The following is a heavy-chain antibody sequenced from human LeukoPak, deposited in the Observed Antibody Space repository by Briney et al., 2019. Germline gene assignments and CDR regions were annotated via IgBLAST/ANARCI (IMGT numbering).Heavy chain of an antibody. Sequence: PGGSLRLSCAASGFTFDDYAMHWVRQAPGKGLEWVSGISWNSGSIGYADSVKGRFTISRDNAKNSLYLQMNSLRAEDTALYYCAKGGHSGYDSVFDYWGQGTLVTVSS. D-gene: IGHD5-12*01. CDR1: GFTFDDYA. CDR2: ISWNSGSI. CDR3: AKGGHSGYDSVFDY. V-gene: IGHV3-9*01. J-gene: IGHJ4*02.